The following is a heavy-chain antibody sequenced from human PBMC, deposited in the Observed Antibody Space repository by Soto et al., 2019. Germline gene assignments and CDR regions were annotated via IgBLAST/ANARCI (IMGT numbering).Heavy chain of an antibody. D-gene: IGHD2-2*01. Sequence: GGSLRLSCAASGFTFSIYGMHWVRQAPGKGLEWVALISYDGSTKFYADSVKGRFTISRDNSKSTLNLEMNSLRSDDTAVYYCARVYCSTTTCYGYYAMDVWGQGTTVTVSS. J-gene: IGHJ6*02. CDR2: ISYDGSTK. CDR3: ARVYCSTTTCYGYYAMDV. V-gene: IGHV3-30*03. CDR1: GFTFSIYG.